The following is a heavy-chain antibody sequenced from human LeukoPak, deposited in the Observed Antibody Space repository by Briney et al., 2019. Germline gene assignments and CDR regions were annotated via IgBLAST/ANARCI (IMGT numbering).Heavy chain of an antibody. CDR2: ISAYNGNT. V-gene: IGHV1-18*01. CDR3: ARDVILEDYGDYVIDY. J-gene: IGHJ4*02. CDR1: GYTFTSYG. Sequence: ASVKVSCKASGYTFTSYGISWVRQAPGQGLEWMGWISAYNGNTNYAQKLQGRVTMTTDTSTSTAYMELRSLRSDDTAVYYCARDVILEDYGDYVIDYWGQGTLVTVSS. D-gene: IGHD4-17*01.